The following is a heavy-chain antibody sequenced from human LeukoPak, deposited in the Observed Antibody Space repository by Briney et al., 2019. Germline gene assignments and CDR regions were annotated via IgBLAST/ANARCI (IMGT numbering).Heavy chain of an antibody. J-gene: IGHJ4*02. CDR1: GYTFTGYY. CDR3: ARSGDCSGGSCYILDY. CDR2: INPNSGGT. Sequence: ASVKVSCKASGYTFTGYYMHWVRQAPGQGLEWMGWINPNSGGTNYAQKFQGRVTMTRDTSISTAYMELSRLRSDDTAVYHCARSGDCSGGSCYILDYWGQGTLVTVSS. V-gene: IGHV1-2*02. D-gene: IGHD2-15*01.